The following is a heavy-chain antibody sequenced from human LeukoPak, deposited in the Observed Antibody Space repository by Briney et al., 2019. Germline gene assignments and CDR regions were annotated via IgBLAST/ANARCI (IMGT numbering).Heavy chain of an antibody. CDR1: GGSISSSSYY. CDR3: ARHGGYSYGYWPNY. D-gene: IGHD5-18*01. V-gene: IGHV4-39*01. J-gene: IGHJ4*02. Sequence: SETLSLTCTVSGGSISSSSYYWGWIRQPPGKGLEWIGSIYYSGSTYYNPSLKSRVTISVDTSKNQFSLKLSSVTAADTAVYYCARHGGYSYGYWPNYWGQGTLVTVSS. CDR2: IYYSGST.